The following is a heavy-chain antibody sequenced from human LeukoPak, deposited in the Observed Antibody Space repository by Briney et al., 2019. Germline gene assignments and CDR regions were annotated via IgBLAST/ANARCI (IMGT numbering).Heavy chain of an antibody. CDR2: IYYSGST. V-gene: IGHV4-39*01. CDR1: GGSISSSSYY. D-gene: IGHD4-17*01. J-gene: IGHJ3*02. Sequence: PSETLSLTCTVSGGSISSSSYYWGWIRQPPGKGLEWIGSIYYSGSTYYNPSLKSRVTISVDTSKNQFSLKLSSVTAADTAVYYCARENYGESAFDIWGQGTMATVSS. CDR3: ARENYGESAFDI.